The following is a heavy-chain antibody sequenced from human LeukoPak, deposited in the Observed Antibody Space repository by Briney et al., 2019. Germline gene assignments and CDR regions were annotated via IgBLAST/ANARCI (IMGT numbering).Heavy chain of an antibody. V-gene: IGHV3-23*01. J-gene: IGHJ4*02. CDR3: ARGVYWSLDY. CDR1: GFIFNTNG. D-gene: IGHD1-1*01. Sequence: GGSLRLSCAISGFIFNTNGLNWVRQSPGKGLEWLATIAGGDESTYYADSVKGRFAISRDNSKNTVFLHMNSLRVEDTAVYYCARGVYWSLDYWGQGTPVTVSS. CDR2: IAGGDEST.